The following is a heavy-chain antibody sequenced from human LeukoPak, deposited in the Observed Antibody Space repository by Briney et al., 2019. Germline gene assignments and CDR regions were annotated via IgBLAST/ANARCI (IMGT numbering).Heavy chain of an antibody. Sequence: PSETLSLTCTVSGDSISSSSYYWGWIRQPPGKGLEWIGSIYYSGTTYYNPSLKSRVTISVDTSKNQLSLKVTSVTAADTAVYYCARHTPGLQSGYRGQGTLVTVSS. V-gene: IGHV4-39*01. D-gene: IGHD4-11*01. CDR2: IYYSGTT. CDR1: GDSISSSSYY. J-gene: IGHJ4*02. CDR3: ARHTPGLQSGY.